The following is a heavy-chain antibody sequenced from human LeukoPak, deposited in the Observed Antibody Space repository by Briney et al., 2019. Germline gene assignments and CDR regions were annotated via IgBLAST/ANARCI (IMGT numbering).Heavy chain of an antibody. CDR1: GFTFNNYA. Sequence: GGSLRLSCAASGFTFNNYAMSWVRQAPGKGLEWVSGISGSGGRTYYADSVQGRFTISRDNAKNSLYLQMNSLRAEDTGVYYCARKGYSSSCFDYWGQGTLVTVSS. D-gene: IGHD6-13*01. V-gene: IGHV3-23*01. CDR3: ARKGYSSSCFDY. J-gene: IGHJ4*02. CDR2: ISGSGGRT.